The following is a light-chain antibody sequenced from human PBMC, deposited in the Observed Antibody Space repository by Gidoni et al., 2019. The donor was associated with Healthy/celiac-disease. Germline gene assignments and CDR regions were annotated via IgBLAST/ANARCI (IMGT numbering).Light chain of an antibody. Sequence: DIVLTQSPGTLSLSPVERATLSCRASQSVSSSYLAWYQQKPGQAPRLLLYGASSRATGIPDRFSGSGSGTDFTLTISRLEPEDFAVYYCQQYGSSPYTFXQXTKLEIK. V-gene: IGKV3-20*01. CDR2: GAS. J-gene: IGKJ2*01. CDR1: QSVSSSY. CDR3: QQYGSSPYT.